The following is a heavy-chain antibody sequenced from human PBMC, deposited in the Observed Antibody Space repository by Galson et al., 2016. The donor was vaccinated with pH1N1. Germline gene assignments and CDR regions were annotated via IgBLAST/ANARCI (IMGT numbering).Heavy chain of an antibody. Sequence: PALVKPTQTLTLTCTVSGFSLDTSGVGVGWIRQPPGKALEWLGDICWNDEKRYSPSLRNSLTMTKDASKYQVVLTMTNVDPVDTATYFCAHRRSPYVDFCGGPNWFDSWGQGTLVIVSS. CDR2: ICWNDEK. V-gene: IGHV2-5*01. D-gene: IGHD3-3*01. CDR3: AHRRSPYVDFCGGPNWFDS. CDR1: GFSLDTSGVG. J-gene: IGHJ5*01.